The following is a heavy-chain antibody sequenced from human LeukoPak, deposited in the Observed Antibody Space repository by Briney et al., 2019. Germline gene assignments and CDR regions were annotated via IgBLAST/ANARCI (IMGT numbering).Heavy chain of an antibody. Sequence: SETLSLTCAVYGGSFSGYYWSWIRQPPGKGLEWIGEMNHSGSTNYNPSLESRVTISVDTSKNQFSLKLNSVTAADTAVYYCARTVEMATIDYWGQGTLVTVSS. CDR2: MNHSGST. CDR3: ARTVEMATIDY. CDR1: GGSFSGYY. D-gene: IGHD5-24*01. V-gene: IGHV4-34*01. J-gene: IGHJ4*02.